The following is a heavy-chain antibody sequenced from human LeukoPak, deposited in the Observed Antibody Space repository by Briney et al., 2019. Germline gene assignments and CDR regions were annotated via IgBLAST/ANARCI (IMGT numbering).Heavy chain of an antibody. CDR1: GDSISSYY. CDR2: IYYSGST. D-gene: IGHD3-22*01. J-gene: IGHJ4*02. V-gene: IGHV4-59*01. CDR3: ARALYYDSSGYNY. Sequence: ETLSLTCTVSGDSISSYYWSWIRQPPGKGLEWIGYIYYSGSTNYNPSLKSRVTISVDTSKNQFSLKLSSVTAADTAVYYCARALYYDSSGYNYWGQGTLVTVSS.